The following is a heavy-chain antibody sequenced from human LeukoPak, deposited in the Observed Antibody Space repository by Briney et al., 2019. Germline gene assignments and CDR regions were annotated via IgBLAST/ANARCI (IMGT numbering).Heavy chain of an antibody. CDR2: IYPGDSDT. CDR1: GYSFTSYW. V-gene: IGHV5-51*01. J-gene: IGHJ6*02. D-gene: IGHD3-10*01. Sequence: GESLKISCKGSGYSFTSYWIGWVRQMPGKGLEWMGIIYPGDSDTRYSSSFQGQVTISADKSISTAYLQWSSLKASDTAMYYCARLGEGYYGSGSYYNPLYEYYYYYGMDVWGQGTTVAVSS. CDR3: ARLGEGYYGSGSYYNPLYEYYYYYGMDV.